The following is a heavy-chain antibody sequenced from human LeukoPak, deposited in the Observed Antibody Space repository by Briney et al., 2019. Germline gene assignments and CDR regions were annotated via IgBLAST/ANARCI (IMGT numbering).Heavy chain of an antibody. J-gene: IGHJ6*02. D-gene: IGHD2-2*01. CDR1: AYTFNSNG. CDR2: TSADNGNT. V-gene: IGHV1-18*01. CDR3: ARFRCSSTSCYGRYYGMDV. Sequence: GASVKVSCKASAYTFNSNGINWVRQAPAQGLERMGWTSADNGNTNYAEKLQGRVTMTTDRSTSTAYMELRSLRSDDTAVYYCARFRCSSTSCYGRYYGMDVWGQGTTVTVSS.